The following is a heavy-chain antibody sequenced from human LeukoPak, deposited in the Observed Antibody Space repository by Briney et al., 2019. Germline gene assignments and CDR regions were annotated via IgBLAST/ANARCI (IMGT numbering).Heavy chain of an antibody. CDR1: GFTFSSYA. V-gene: IGHV3-30-3*01. J-gene: IGHJ4*02. CDR2: ISYDGSNK. D-gene: IGHD4-4*01. Sequence: PGGSLRLSCAASGFTFSSYAMHWVRQAPGKGLEWVAVISYDGSNKYYADSVKGRFTISRDNSKNTLYLQMNSLRAEDTAVYYCARDEGRDYSNYSPYFDYWGQGTLVTVSS. CDR3: ARDEGRDYSNYSPYFDY.